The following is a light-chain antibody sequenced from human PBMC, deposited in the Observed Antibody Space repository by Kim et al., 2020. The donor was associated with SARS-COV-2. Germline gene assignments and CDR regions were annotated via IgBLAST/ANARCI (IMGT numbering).Light chain of an antibody. CDR1: SSNIGPNT. J-gene: IGLJ1*01. CDR2: SNN. Sequence: GHMFTIASSGSSSNIGPNTVNWYQLHTKTAPQLLIYSNNQRPSGVPDRFSCSKSDPSASLAISGLQSEDEADYHCAAWDDSLNGDVFGTGTKVTVL. V-gene: IGLV1-44*01. CDR3: AAWDDSLNGDV.